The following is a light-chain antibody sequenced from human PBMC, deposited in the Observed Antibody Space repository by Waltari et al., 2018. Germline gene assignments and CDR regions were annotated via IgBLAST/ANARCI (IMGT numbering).Light chain of an antibody. V-gene: IGLV1-47*01. Sequence: QSVLTQPPSASGTPGQRVTLFCSGRTSNIGSTYVYWYQHLPGTAPKVLIYRNNQRPSGVPDRFSGSKSDTSASLAISGLRSEDDAHYYCAVWDDSLSGWVFGGGTKVTVL. J-gene: IGLJ3*02. CDR2: RNN. CDR1: TSNIGSTY. CDR3: AVWDDSLSGWV.